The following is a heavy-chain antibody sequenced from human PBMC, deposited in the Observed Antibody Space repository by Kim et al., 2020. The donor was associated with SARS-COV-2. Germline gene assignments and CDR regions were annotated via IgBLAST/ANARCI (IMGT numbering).Heavy chain of an antibody. CDR1: GGTFSSYP. CDR3: ARARTVSGYRD. J-gene: IGHJ4*02. D-gene: IGHD5-12*01. CDR2: IIPMFGTA. Sequence: SVKVSCKASGGTFSSYPINWVRQAPGQGLEWMGGIIPMFGTANYAQKFQGRVTITADESTSTASMELNSLRSNDTAVYYCARARTVSGYRDWGPGTLVTVSS. V-gene: IGHV1-69*13.